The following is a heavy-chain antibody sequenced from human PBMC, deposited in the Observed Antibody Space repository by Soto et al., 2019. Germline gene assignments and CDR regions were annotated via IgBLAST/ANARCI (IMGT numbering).Heavy chain of an antibody. J-gene: IGHJ4*02. CDR3: ARQVAAHYYFEY. CDR2: IYYSGST. Sequence: SETLSLTCTVSGGSISSYYWSWIRQPPGKGLEWIGYIYYSGSTNYNPSLKSRVTISVDTSKNQFSLKLSSVTAADTAVYYCARQVAAHYYFEYWGQGTLVTVS. V-gene: IGHV4-59*01. D-gene: IGHD6-6*01. CDR1: GGSISSYY.